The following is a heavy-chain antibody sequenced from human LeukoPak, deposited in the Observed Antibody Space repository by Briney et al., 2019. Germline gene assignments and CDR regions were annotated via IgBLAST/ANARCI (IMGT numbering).Heavy chain of an antibody. V-gene: IGHV3-30*02. Sequence: GGSLRLSCAASGFTFSSYGMHWVRQAPGKGLEWVAFIRYDGSNKYYADSVKGRFTISRDNSKNTLYLQMNSLRAEDTAVYYCARQYSSGWYLFDYWGQGTLVTVSS. CDR3: ARQYSSGWYLFDY. CDR1: GFTFSSYG. CDR2: IRYDGSNK. D-gene: IGHD6-19*01. J-gene: IGHJ4*02.